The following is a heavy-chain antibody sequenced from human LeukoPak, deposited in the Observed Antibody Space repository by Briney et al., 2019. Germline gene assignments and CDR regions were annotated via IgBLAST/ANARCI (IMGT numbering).Heavy chain of an antibody. Sequence: PGGSLRLSCAASGFTFSGYAMHWVRQAPGKGLEYVSAISSNGGSTYYANSVKGRFTISRDNSKNTLYLQMGSLRAEDMAVYYCARGALPALYNWFDPWGQGTLVTVSS. CDR3: ARGALPALYNWFDP. CDR2: ISSNGGST. CDR1: GFTFSGYA. J-gene: IGHJ5*02. V-gene: IGHV3-64*01. D-gene: IGHD2-2*01.